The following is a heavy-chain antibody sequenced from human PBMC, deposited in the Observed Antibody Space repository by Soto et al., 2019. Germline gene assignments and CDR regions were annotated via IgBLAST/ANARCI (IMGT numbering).Heavy chain of an antibody. V-gene: IGHV1-69*13. J-gene: IGHJ3*02. CDR1: GGTFSSYA. D-gene: IGHD6-13*01. CDR3: ARVSPAPPRYSSSWYSGAFDI. CDR2: IIPIFGTA. Sequence: GASVKVSCKASGGTFSSYAISWVRQAPGQGLEWMGGIIPIFGTANYAQKFQGRVTITADESTSTAYMELSSLRSEDTAVYYCARVSPAPPRYSSSWYSGAFDIWGQGTMVTVSS.